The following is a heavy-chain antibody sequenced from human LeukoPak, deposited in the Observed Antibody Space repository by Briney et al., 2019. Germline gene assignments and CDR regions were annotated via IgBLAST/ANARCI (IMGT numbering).Heavy chain of an antibody. Sequence: ASVKVSCKASGYIFTGYYIHWVRQAPGQGLEWMGWINPNSGGTNYAQKFQGRITMTRDTSISTAYMELSRLRSDDTAVYYCARDGLYCSGGSCYPGWFDPWGQGTLVTVSS. CDR3: ARDGLYCSGGSCYPGWFDP. J-gene: IGHJ5*02. CDR2: INPNSGGT. D-gene: IGHD2-15*01. V-gene: IGHV1-2*02. CDR1: GYIFTGYY.